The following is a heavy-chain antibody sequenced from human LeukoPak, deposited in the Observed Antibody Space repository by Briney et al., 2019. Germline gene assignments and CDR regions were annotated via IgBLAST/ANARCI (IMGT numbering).Heavy chain of an antibody. D-gene: IGHD3-22*01. J-gene: IGHJ3*02. CDR3: ARKDYYEDAFDI. CDR1: GFTFSSYA. Sequence: GGSLRLSCAASGFTFSSYAMSWVRQAPGKGLEWVSSISSSSSYIYYADSVKGRFTISRDNAKNSLYLQMNSLRAEDTAVYYCARKDYYEDAFDIWGQGTMVTVSS. V-gene: IGHV3-21*01. CDR2: ISSSSSYI.